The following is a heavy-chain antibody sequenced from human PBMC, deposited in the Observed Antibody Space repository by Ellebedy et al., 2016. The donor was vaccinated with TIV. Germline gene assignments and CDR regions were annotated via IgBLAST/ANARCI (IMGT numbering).Heavy chain of an antibody. V-gene: IGHV3-23*01. CDR1: GFTFSSYA. CDR3: AKDPNTKKGYSGRLSPGDY. Sequence: GGSLRLSXAASGFTFSSYAMSWVRQAPGKGLEWVSAISGSGGSTYYADSVKGRFTISRDNSKNTLYLQMNSLRAENTAVYYCAKDPNTKKGYSGRLSPGDYWGQGTLVTVSS. J-gene: IGHJ4*02. CDR2: ISGSGGST. D-gene: IGHD1-26*01.